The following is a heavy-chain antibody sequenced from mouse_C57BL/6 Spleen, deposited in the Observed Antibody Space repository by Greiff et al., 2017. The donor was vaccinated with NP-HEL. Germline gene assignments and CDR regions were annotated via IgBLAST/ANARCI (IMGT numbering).Heavy chain of an antibody. D-gene: IGHD2-4*01. CDR2: IDPSDSET. CDR1: GYTFTSYW. CDR3: ARNYDGGGYYFDY. J-gene: IGHJ2*01. Sequence: VQLQQSGAELVRPGSSVKLSCKASGYTFTSYWMHWVKQRPIQGLEWIGNIDPSDSETHYNQKFKDKATLTVDKSSSTAYMQLSSLTSEDSAVYYCARNYDGGGYYFDYWGQGTTLTVSS. V-gene: IGHV1-52*01.